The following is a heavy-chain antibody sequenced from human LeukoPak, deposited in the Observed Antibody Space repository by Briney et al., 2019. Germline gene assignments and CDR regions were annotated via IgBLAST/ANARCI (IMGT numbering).Heavy chain of an antibody. CDR2: ISGSGGST. J-gene: IGHJ4*02. CDR3: AKRTDYGGNSALDY. V-gene: IGHV3-23*01. Sequence: GGSLRLSCAASGFTFSSYAMSWVRQAPGKGLEWVSAISGSGGSTYYADSVKGRFTISRDNSKNTLYLQMNSLRAEDTAVYCCAKRTDYGGNSALDYWGQGTLVTVSS. CDR1: GFTFSSYA. D-gene: IGHD4-23*01.